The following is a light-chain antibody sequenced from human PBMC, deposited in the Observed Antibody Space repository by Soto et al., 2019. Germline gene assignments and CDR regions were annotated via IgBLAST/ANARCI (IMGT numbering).Light chain of an antibody. CDR1: QSVGSNY. J-gene: IGKJ2*01. V-gene: IGKV3-20*01. CDR3: HQYASSPPYT. CDR2: GAS. Sequence: EIVLTQSPDTLSLSPGERATLSCRASQSVGSNYLAWYQQKPGQAPRLLIYGASIRATAIPDRFSGTGSGTDFTLTISRLEPEDFAVYYCHQYASSPPYTFGQGTKLEIK.